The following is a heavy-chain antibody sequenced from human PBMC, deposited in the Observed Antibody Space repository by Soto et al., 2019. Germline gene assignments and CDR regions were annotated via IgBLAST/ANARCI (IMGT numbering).Heavy chain of an antibody. J-gene: IGHJ2*01. CDR3: TTDYYYYDSSGYANWYFDL. V-gene: IGHV3-15*01. Sequence: GGSLRLSCAASGFTFSNAWMSWVRQAPGKGLEWVGRIKSKTDGGTTDYAAPVKGRFTISRDDSKNTLYLQMNSLKTEDTAVYYCTTDYYYYDSSGYANWYFDLWGRGTLVTVSS. CDR1: GFTFSNAW. D-gene: IGHD3-22*01. CDR2: IKSKTDGGTT.